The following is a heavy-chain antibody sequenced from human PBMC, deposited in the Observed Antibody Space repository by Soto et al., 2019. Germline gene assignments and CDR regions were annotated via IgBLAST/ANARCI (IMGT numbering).Heavy chain of an antibody. Sequence: GESLKISCKGSGYSFTSYWISWVRQMPGNGLEWMGRIDPSDSYTDYSPSFQGHVTISVDKSISTAYLQWSSLKASDTAVYYCARHPSYSSSWYDLWGRGILVTVSS. D-gene: IGHD6-13*01. CDR3: ARHPSYSSSWYDL. CDR1: GYSFTSYW. CDR2: IDPSDSYT. J-gene: IGHJ2*01. V-gene: IGHV5-10-1*01.